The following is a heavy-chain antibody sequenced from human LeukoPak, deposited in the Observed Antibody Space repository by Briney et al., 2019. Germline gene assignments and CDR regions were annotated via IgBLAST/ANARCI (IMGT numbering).Heavy chain of an antibody. CDR1: GGSISSYY. CDR3: ARGVLVYDLNWYFDL. V-gene: IGHV4-59*01. D-gene: IGHD3-3*01. Sequence: SETLSLTCTVSGGSISSYYWSWIRQPPGKGLERIGYIYYSGSTNYNPSLKSRVTISVDTSKNQFSLKLSSVTAADTAVYYCARGVLVYDLNWYFDLWGRGTLVTVSS. CDR2: IYYSGST. J-gene: IGHJ2*01.